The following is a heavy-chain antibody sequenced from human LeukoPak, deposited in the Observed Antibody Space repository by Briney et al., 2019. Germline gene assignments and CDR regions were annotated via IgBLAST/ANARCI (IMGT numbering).Heavy chain of an antibody. Sequence: PSETLSLTCTVSGGSISSYYWSWIQQPPGKGLEWIGYIYYSGSTNYNPSLKSRVTISVDTSKNQFSLKLSSVTAADTAVYYCAREMNLGYCSGGSCYNWFDPWGQGTLVTVSS. CDR1: GGSISSYY. J-gene: IGHJ5*02. V-gene: IGHV4-59*01. D-gene: IGHD2-15*01. CDR2: IYYSGST. CDR3: AREMNLGYCSGGSCYNWFDP.